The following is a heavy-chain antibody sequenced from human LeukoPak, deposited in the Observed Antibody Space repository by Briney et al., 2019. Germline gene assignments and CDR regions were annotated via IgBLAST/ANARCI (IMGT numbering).Heavy chain of an antibody. D-gene: IGHD1-26*01. Sequence: PGGSLRLSCAASGFTFSSYWMSWVRQAPGKGLEWVANIKQDGSEKYYVDSVKGRFTISRDNAENSLYLQMNSLRAEDTAVYYCARGIRTERVGALYYFDYWGQGTLVTVSS. V-gene: IGHV3-7*01. CDR2: IKQDGSEK. CDR1: GFTFSSYW. J-gene: IGHJ4*02. CDR3: ARGIRTERVGALYYFDY.